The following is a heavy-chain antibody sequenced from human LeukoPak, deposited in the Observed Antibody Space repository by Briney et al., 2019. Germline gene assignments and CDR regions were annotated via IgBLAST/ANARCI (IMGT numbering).Heavy chain of an antibody. CDR1: GFTFSSYE. D-gene: IGHD4-23*01. CDR3: ARGGSYGGYHSY. V-gene: IGHV3-48*03. J-gene: IGHJ4*02. Sequence: GGSLRLSCAASGFTFSSYEMNWVRQAPGKGLEWVSYISSSGSTIYYADSVKGRFTISRDNAKNSLYLQMNSLRAEDTAVYYCARGGSYGGYHSYWGQGTLVTVSS. CDR2: ISSSGSTI.